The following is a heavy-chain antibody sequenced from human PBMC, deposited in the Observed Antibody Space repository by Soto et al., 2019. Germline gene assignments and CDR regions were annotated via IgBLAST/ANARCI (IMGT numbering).Heavy chain of an antibody. Sequence: GGSLRLSCAASGFTDSTNFMSWVRQAPGKGLEWVSVIYTNDDTYYAESVKGRFTISRDNSKYTLYLQMNSLRAEDTAIYYCATRVGPSGRYYFDYWGQGALVTVSS. V-gene: IGHV3-53*01. CDR1: GFTDSTNF. CDR2: IYTNDDT. J-gene: IGHJ4*02. CDR3: ATRVGPSGRYYFDY. D-gene: IGHD1-26*01.